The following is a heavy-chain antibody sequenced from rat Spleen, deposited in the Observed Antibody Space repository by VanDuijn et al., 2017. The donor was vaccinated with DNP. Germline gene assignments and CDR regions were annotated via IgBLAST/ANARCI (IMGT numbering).Heavy chain of an antibody. CDR1: GFSLTDYS. V-gene: IGHV2-19*01. CDR2: ISSGGST. Sequence: QVQLKESGPGMVQPSQTLSLTCTVSGFSLTDYSVHWVRQPPGKVLEWIAAISSGGSTYYNSALKSRLSISRDTSKSQVFLKLNRLQTEDTATYYCARDLIIRDTTSAMDAWGQGTSVTVSS. J-gene: IGHJ4*01. D-gene: IGHD4-3*01. CDR3: ARDLIIRDTTSAMDA.